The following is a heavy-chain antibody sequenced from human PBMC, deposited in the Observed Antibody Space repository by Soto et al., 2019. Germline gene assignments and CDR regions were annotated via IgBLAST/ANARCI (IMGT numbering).Heavy chain of an antibody. CDR1: GYTFTSYA. CDR3: ARLYDYIWGSYRYPDAFDI. D-gene: IGHD3-16*02. V-gene: IGHV1-3*01. J-gene: IGHJ3*02. Sequence: ASVKVSCKASGYTFTSYAMHWVRQAPGQRLEWMGWINAGNGNTKYSQKFQGRVTITRDTSASTAYMELSSLRSEDTAVYYCARLYDYIWGSYRYPDAFDIWGQGTMVTV. CDR2: INAGNGNT.